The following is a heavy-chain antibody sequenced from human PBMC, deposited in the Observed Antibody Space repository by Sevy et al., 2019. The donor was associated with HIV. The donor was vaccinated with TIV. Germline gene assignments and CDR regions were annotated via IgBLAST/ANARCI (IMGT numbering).Heavy chain of an antibody. CDR1: GFIFSSFG. J-gene: IGHJ6*02. V-gene: IGHV3-30*02. Sequence: GGSLRLSCAASGFIFSSFGMHWVRQAPGKGLEWVAFIHYKGSDKYYADAVKGRYTISRGNSKNTVYLQMISLRAEDTAVYYCAKDYSTGWYGYYYGMDVRGQGTTVTVSS. D-gene: IGHD6-19*01. CDR3: AKDYSTGWYGYYYGMDV. CDR2: IHYKGSDK.